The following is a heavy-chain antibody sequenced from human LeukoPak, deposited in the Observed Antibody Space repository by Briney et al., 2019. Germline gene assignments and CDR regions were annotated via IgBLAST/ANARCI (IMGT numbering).Heavy chain of an antibody. D-gene: IGHD3-3*01. CDR3: ARHVDITIFAVATAPYMDV. CDR2: VYKSGST. CDR1: GGSINNNSYY. Sequence: PSETLSLTCTVPGGSINNNSYYWGWIRQPPGKGLEWIGDVYKSGSTYYNPSLKSRVAMSVDTSKNQFSLRLSSVTAADTAVYYCARHVDITIFAVATAPYMDVWGKGITVAVSS. J-gene: IGHJ6*04. V-gene: IGHV4-39*01.